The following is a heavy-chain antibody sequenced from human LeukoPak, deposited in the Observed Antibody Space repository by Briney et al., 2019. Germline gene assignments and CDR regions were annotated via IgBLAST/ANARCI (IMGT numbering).Heavy chain of an antibody. J-gene: IGHJ4*02. CDR1: GFSFSSYE. CDR3: ARHVIYGSSGYHRFDY. V-gene: IGHV3-48*03. D-gene: IGHD3-22*01. CDR2: ISSSGSVI. Sequence: GGSLRLSCAAPGFSFSSYEMNWVRQAPGKGLEWLSYISSSGSVIYYADSVKGRFTISRDNAKNSLYLQMNSLRAEDTAVYYCARHVIYGSSGYHRFDYWGQGTLVTVSS.